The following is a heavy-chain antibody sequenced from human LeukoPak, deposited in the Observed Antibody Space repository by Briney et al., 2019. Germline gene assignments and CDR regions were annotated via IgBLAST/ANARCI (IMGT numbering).Heavy chain of an antibody. D-gene: IGHD3-10*01. CDR2: IYYIGST. Sequence: SETLSLTCTVSGGSISSYYWSWIRQPPRKGRAWIGYIYYIGSTNYNPSLKSRVTISVDTSKNQFSLKLSSVTAADTAVYYCARTSITMVRGVIIKARSYFDYWGQGTLVTVSS. CDR1: GGSISSYY. V-gene: IGHV4-59*08. CDR3: ARTSITMVRGVIIKARSYFDY. J-gene: IGHJ4*02.